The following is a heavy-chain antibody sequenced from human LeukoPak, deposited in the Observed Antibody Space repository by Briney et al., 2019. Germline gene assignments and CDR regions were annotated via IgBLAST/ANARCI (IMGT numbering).Heavy chain of an antibody. CDR2: INAGNGNT. V-gene: IGHV1-3*01. J-gene: IGHJ6*02. Sequence: ASVKVSCKASGYIFTIYSMHWVRQAPGQRLEWIGWINAGNGNTKYSQKFQGRVTISRDTSASTAYMELSSLRSEDTAVYYCARVEGKDGMDVWGQGTTVTVSS. CDR3: ARVEGKDGMDV. CDR1: GYIFTIYS.